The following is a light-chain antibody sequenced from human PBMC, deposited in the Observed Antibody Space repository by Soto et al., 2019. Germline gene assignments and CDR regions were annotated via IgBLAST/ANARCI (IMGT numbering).Light chain of an antibody. J-gene: IGKJ1*01. CDR1: QTISSW. CDR3: QQHSSSQWT. CDR2: KAS. V-gene: IGKV1-5*03. Sequence: DIQMTQSPSTLSGSVGDRVTITCRASQTISSWLAWYQQKPGKAPKLLIYKASTLKSGVPSRFSGSGSGTEFTLTISSLQPDDFAVYYCQQHSSSQWTFGQGTKVEIK.